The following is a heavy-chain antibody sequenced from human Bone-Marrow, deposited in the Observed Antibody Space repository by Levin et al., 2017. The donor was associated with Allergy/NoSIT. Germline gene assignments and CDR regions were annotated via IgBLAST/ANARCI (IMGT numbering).Heavy chain of an antibody. CDR3: AKSTDTAMIFYYGMDV. J-gene: IGHJ6*02. V-gene: IGHV3-30*18. CDR2: ISYDGHNT. Sequence: GGSLRLTCAASGFTFSTYGIHWVRQAPGKGLEWVALISYDGHNTYYADSVTGRFTISRDNSKNTLYLQMNSLRAEDTAVYYCAKSTDTAMIFYYGMDVSVQGTTVPVS. CDR1: GFTFSTYG. D-gene: IGHD5-18*01.